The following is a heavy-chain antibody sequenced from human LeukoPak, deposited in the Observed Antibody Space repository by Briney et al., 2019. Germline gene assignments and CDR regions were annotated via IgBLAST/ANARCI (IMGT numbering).Heavy chain of an antibody. CDR2: IRYDGSNK. CDR1: GFTFSSYG. D-gene: IGHD3-16*02. V-gene: IGHV3-30*02. CDR3: AKLSKVPWSYYFDY. Sequence: GGSLRLSCAASGFTFSSYGMHWVRQAPGKGLEWVAFIRYDGSNKYYADSVKGRFTISRDNSKNTLYLQMNSLRAEDTAVYYCAKLSKVPWSYYFDYWGQGTLVTVSS. J-gene: IGHJ4*02.